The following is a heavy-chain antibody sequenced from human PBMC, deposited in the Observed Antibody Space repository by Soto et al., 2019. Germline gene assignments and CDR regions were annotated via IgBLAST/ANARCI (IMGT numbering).Heavy chain of an antibody. V-gene: IGHV3-23*01. CDR3: AKLCKTGSAGFDY. J-gene: IGHJ4*02. D-gene: IGHD2-8*01. Sequence: EVQLLESGGDLVQPGGSLRLSCAASGFTFSGYAMTWVRQAPGKGLEWVSTVSSFGDTFYADSVKGRFTISRDNSRGTAFLQMNSLRADDTAVYYCAKLCKTGSAGFDYWGQGTLVTVSS. CDR2: VSSFGDT. CDR1: GFTFSGYA.